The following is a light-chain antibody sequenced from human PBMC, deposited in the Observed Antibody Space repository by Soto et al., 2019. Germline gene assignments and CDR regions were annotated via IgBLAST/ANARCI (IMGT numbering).Light chain of an antibody. CDR1: SSDVGGYNH. CDR3: SSYTSARSLV. Sequence: QSALPQPASVSGSPGQSITISCTGTSSDVGGYNHVSWYQQHPGKARKLMIHGVNYRPSGVSDRFSGSKSGNTACLTISGLQTEDEADYVCSSYTSARSLVFGTGSKVTGL. CDR2: GVN. V-gene: IGLV2-14*01. J-gene: IGLJ1*01.